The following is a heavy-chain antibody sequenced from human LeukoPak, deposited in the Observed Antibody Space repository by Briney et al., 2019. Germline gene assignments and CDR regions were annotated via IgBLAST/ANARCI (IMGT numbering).Heavy chain of an antibody. J-gene: IGHJ6*03. CDR3: AKGRANYYYYMDV. CDR1: GFTFSSYD. Sequence: PGGSLRLSCAASGFTFSSYDMSWVRQAPGKGLEWVSAISGSGGSTYYADSVKGRFTISRDNSKNTLYLQMNSLRAEDTDVYYCAKGRANYYYYMDVWGKGTTVTVSS. V-gene: IGHV3-23*01. CDR2: ISGSGGST.